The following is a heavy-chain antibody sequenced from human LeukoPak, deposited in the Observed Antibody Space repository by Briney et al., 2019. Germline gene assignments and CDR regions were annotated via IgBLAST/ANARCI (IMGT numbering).Heavy chain of an antibody. Sequence: SETLSLTCTVSGGSISSNSYYWGWLRHPPGKGLEWIGNIYYSGSTYYNPSLKSRVTISVDTSKNQFSLKLSSVTAADTAVYYCARQAYSSNLGWFDPWGQGTLVTVSS. CDR1: GGSISSNSYY. CDR3: ARQAYSSNLGWFDP. CDR2: IYYSGST. J-gene: IGHJ5*02. D-gene: IGHD6-13*01. V-gene: IGHV4-39*01.